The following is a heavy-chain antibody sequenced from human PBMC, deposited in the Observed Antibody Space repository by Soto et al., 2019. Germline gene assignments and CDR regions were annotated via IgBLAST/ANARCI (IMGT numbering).Heavy chain of an antibody. V-gene: IGHV1-18*01. CDR3: ARDEEYSTSGRYWFVL. CDR2: ISAYNGDT. Sequence: ASVKVSCKASGHTFTSLGITCERQAPGQDLEWMGCISAYNGDTNYAPRLQGRVTMTTGTSRTSVYMELKNLKSDDTAVYYCARDEEYSTSGRYWFVLWGQGTLVTVSS. D-gene: IGHD6-6*01. CDR1: GHTFTSLG. J-gene: IGHJ4*02.